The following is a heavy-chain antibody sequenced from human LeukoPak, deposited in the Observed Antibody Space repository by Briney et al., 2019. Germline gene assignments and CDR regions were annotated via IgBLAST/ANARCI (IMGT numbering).Heavy chain of an antibody. CDR3: AKEWELPLGRDY. D-gene: IGHD1-26*01. CDR2: IRYDGSNK. V-gene: IGHV3-30*02. Sequence: GGSLRLSCAASGFTFSSYGMHWVRQAPGKGLEWVAFIRYDGSNKYYADSVKGRFTISRDNSKNTLYLQMNSLRAEDTAVYYCAKEWELPLGRDYWGQGTLVTVSS. J-gene: IGHJ4*02. CDR1: GFTFSSYG.